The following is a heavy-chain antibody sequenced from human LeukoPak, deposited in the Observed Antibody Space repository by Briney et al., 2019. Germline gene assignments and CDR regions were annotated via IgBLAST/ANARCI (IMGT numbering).Heavy chain of an antibody. CDR1: GYTFTSYG. D-gene: IGHD4-17*01. CDR3: ARGSYGDYDFDY. J-gene: IGHJ4*02. CDR2: IIPIIGIA. V-gene: IGHV1-69*04. Sequence: SVKVSCKASGYTFTSYGTSWVRQAPGQGLEWMGRIIPIIGIANYAQKFQGRVTITADKSTSTAYMELSSLRSEDTAVYYCARGSYGDYDFDYWGQGTLVTVSS.